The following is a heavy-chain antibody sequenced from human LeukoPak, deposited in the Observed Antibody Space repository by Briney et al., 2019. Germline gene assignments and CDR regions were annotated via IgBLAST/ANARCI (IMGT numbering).Heavy chain of an antibody. J-gene: IGHJ4*02. V-gene: IGHV3-11*01. Sequence: PGGSLRLSCAASGFTCSDYYMSWIRQAPGKGLEWVSYISTSGSTTYYADSVRGRFTISRDDAKNSLYLQMNSLSAEDTAVYYCARSALTVTSSNDFDYWGQGTLVTVSS. CDR2: ISTSGSTT. D-gene: IGHD4-11*01. CDR3: ARSALTVTSSNDFDY. CDR1: GFTCSDYY.